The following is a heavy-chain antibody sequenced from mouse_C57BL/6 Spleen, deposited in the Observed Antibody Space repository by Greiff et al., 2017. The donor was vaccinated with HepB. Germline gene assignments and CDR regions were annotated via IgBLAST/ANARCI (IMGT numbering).Heavy chain of an antibody. CDR2: INPSTGGT. CDR1: GYSFTGYY. J-gene: IGHJ4*01. V-gene: IGHV1-42*01. Sequence: LVESGPELVKPGASVKISCKASGYSFTGYYMNWVKQSPEKSLEWIGEINPSTGGTTYNQKFKAKATLTVDKSSSTAYMQLKSLTSEDSAVYYCARSALSTAMDYWGQGTSVTVSS. CDR3: ARSALSTAMDY.